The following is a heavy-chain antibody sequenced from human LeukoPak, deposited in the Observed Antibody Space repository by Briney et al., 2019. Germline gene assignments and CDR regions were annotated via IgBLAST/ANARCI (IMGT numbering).Heavy chain of an antibody. CDR2: IYYSGST. CDR1: GGSISSGDYY. V-gene: IGHV4-30-4*01. Sequence: SQTLSLTCTVSGGSISSGDYYWSWIRQPPGKGLEWIGYIYYSGSTYYNPSLKSRATISVDKSKNQFSLKLSSVTAADTAVYYCARGRRITMVPYFDYWGQGTLVTVSS. J-gene: IGHJ4*02. CDR3: ARGRRITMVPYFDY. D-gene: IGHD3-10*01.